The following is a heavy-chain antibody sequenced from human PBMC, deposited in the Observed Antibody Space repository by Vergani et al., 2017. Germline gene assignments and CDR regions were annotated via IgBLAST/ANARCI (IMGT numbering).Heavy chain of an antibody. Sequence: VQLVESGGGVVQPGRSLRLSCAASGFTFSSYGMHWVRQAPGKGLEWVAVIWYDGSNKYYADSVKGRFTISRDNSKNTLYLQMNSLRAEDTAVYYCARDRYSSSWYDAFDIWGQGTMVTVSS. D-gene: IGHD6-13*01. CDR3: ARDRYSSSWYDAFDI. J-gene: IGHJ3*02. V-gene: IGHV3-33*01. CDR1: GFTFSSYG. CDR2: IWYDGSNK.